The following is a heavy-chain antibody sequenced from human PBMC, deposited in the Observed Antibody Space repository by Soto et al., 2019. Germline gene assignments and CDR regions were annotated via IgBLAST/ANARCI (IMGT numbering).Heavy chain of an antibody. CDR1: GFTLSGSD. CDR2: IRTKSNNFAT. D-gene: IGHD3-10*01. J-gene: IGHJ6*02. V-gene: IGHV3-73*01. CDR3: SRHQEGRSMVFYGMDV. Sequence: ETLSLSCAASGFTLSGSDIHWVRQASGKGLEWVGRIRTKSNNFATSYAESVRGRFTISRDDSDNTASLQMSSLKTEDTAIYYCSRHQEGRSMVFYGMDVWGQGTTVTVS.